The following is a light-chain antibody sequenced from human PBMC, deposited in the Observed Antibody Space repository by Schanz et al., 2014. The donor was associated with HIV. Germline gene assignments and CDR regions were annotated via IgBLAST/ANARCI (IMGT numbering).Light chain of an antibody. V-gene: IGLV1-51*01. CDR3: QSYDNNLGGSGV. CDR2: DNN. Sequence: QSVLTQPPSVSAAPGQKVTISCSGSNSNIGNNFVSWYQQFPGSAPKILIFDNNKRPSGIPDRFSGSKSGTSATLGITGLQTGDEADYYCQSYDNNLGGSGVFGGGTKLTVL. J-gene: IGLJ3*02. CDR1: NSNIGNNF.